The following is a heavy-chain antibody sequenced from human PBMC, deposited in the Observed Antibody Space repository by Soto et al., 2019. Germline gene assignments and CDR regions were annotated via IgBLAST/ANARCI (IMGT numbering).Heavy chain of an antibody. CDR1: GSSISSGGYY. D-gene: IGHD3-22*01. CDR2: IYYSGST. J-gene: IGHJ4*02. CDR3: ARTCYYYEADY. V-gene: IGHV4-31*03. Sequence: QVQLQESGPGLVKPSQTLSLTCTVSGSSISSGGYYWSWLRQHPGKVLEWIGYIYYSGSTYYNPSLKSRVTISVDTSKNQCSLKLSSVTAADTAVYYCARTCYYYEADYWGQGTLVTVSS.